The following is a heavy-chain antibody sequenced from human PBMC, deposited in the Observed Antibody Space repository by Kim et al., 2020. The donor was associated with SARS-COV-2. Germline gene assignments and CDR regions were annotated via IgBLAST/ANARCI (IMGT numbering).Heavy chain of an antibody. CDR1: GGTFNNYP. Sequence: SVKVSCKASGGTFNNYPISWVRQAPGQGLEWMGGIIPMFGTTNYAQKFQGRVTIAADESTTTAYMELSSLSSEDTAVYYCARDRYTSGWSAFDYWGQGTLVTVSS. CDR2: IIPMFGTT. V-gene: IGHV1-69*13. J-gene: IGHJ4*02. CDR3: ARDRYTSGWSAFDY. D-gene: IGHD3-16*02.